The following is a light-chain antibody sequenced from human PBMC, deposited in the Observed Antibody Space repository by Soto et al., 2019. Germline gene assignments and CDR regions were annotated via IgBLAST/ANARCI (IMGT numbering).Light chain of an antibody. J-gene: IGLJ3*02. V-gene: IGLV1-40*01. CDR2: GNS. Sequence: QSVLTQPPSVSGAPGQRVTISCTGSSSNIGASYDVHWYQQLPGTAPKLLIYGNSNRPSGVPDRFSGSKSGASASLAITGVLADVVSTYVCLSSCSSLSRGVFGGGTKPTVL. CDR1: SSNIGASYD. CDR3: LSSCSSLSRGV.